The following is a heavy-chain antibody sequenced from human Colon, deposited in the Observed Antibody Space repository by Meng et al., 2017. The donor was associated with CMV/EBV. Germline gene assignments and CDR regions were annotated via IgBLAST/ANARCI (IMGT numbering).Heavy chain of an antibody. V-gene: IGHV3-23*03. CDR3: AKGTGWSGFLPIDF. J-gene: IGHJ4*02. D-gene: IGHD5-12*01. Sequence: GESLKISCAASGFTFSNYAMSWVRQAPGKGLEWVSIIYRSGTSTYYADSVRGRFTISRDDSKNFLYLQMNSLRADDTAVYYCAKGTGWSGFLPIDFWGQGSRVTVSS. CDR2: IYRSGTST. CDR1: GFTFSNYA.